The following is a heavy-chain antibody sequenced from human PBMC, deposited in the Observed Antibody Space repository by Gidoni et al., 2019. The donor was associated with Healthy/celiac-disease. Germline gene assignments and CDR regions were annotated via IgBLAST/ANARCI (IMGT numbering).Heavy chain of an antibody. CDR1: GFTFSSYG. CDR2: ISYDGSNK. J-gene: IGHJ1*01. D-gene: IGHD2-2*02. CDR3: AKILDCSSTSCYRAEAGEYFQH. V-gene: IGHV3-30*18. Sequence: QVQLVESGGGVVQPGRSLRLSCAASGFTFSSYGMHWVRQAPGKGLEWVAVISYDGSNKYYADSVKGRFTISRDNSKNTLYLQMNSLRAEDTAVYYCAKILDCSSTSCYRAEAGEYFQHWGQGTLVTVSS.